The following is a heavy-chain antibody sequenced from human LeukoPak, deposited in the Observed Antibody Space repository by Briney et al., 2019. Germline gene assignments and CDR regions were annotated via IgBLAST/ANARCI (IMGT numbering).Heavy chain of an antibody. D-gene: IGHD2-2*01. CDR3: AHGAMYQLDY. Sequence: GGSLRLSCAASGFTFTSSAMSWVRQAPGKGLEWVSVISGSGHTTDYADSVKGRFTVSRDNSKNTLYLQMNSLRAEDTAVYYCAHGAMYQLDYWGQGTLVTVSS. CDR2: ISGSGHTT. J-gene: IGHJ4*02. V-gene: IGHV3-23*01. CDR1: GFTFTSSA.